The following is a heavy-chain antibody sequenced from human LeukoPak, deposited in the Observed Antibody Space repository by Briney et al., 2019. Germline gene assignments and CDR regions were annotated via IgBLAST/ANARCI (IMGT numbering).Heavy chain of an antibody. CDR2: IWYDGSNQ. D-gene: IGHD3-10*01. CDR3: ARESRGAMDY. V-gene: IGHV3-33*01. CDR1: GFTFSTYG. J-gene: IGHJ4*02. Sequence: PGGSLRLSCAASGFTFSTYGMHWVRQAPGKGLEWVALIWYDGSNQYYADSVKGRFTISRDNSKSTLYLQMNSLRAEDTAVYYCARESRGAMDYWGQGTLVTVSS.